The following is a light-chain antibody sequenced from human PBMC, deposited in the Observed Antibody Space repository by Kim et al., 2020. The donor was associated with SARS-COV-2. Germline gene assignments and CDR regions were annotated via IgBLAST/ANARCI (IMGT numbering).Light chain of an antibody. V-gene: IGLV3-1*01. Sequence: SYELTQPPSVSVSPGQTASITCSGDKLGDKFACWYRQRPGQSPVLVIYEDNKRPSGIPERFSGSNSGNTATLTISGTQAMDEADYYCQAWVSDTVVFGGG. CDR2: EDN. CDR3: QAWVSDTVV. CDR1: KLGDKF. J-gene: IGLJ2*01.